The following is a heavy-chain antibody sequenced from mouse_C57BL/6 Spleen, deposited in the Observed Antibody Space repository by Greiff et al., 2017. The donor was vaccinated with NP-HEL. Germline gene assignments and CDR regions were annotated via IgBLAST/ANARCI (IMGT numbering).Heavy chain of an antibody. CDR3: AFYYYGSSYWYFDV. J-gene: IGHJ1*03. Sequence: VHVKQSVAELVRPGASVKLSCTASGFNIKNTYMHWVKQRPEQGLEWIGRIDPANGNTKYAPKFQGKATITADTSSNTAYLQLSSLTSEDTAIYYCAFYYYGSSYWYFDVWGTGTTVTVSS. CDR2: IDPANGNT. CDR1: GFNIKNTY. D-gene: IGHD1-1*01. V-gene: IGHV14-3*01.